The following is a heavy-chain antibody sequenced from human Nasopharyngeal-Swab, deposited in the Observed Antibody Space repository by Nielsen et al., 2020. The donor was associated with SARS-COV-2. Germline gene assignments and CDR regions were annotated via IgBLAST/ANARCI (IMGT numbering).Heavy chain of an antibody. J-gene: IGHJ5*02. CDR2: INHSGRT. V-gene: IGHV4-34*01. Sequence: WIRQPPGKGLEWIGEINHSGRTNYNPSLKSRVTISVDTSKNQVSLKLSTVTAADTAVYYCARGRIYYDSSGYRRNCFDPWGQGTLVTVSS. CDR3: ARGRIYYDSSGYRRNCFDP. D-gene: IGHD3-22*01.